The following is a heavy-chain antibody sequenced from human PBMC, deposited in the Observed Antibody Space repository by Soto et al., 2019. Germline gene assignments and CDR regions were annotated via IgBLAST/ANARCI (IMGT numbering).Heavy chain of an antibody. Sequence: QIQLVQSGPEVKKPGASVKVSCKASGYRFDDYGITWVRQAPGQGLEWLGWISAYNGHTDYAQKVXGXVXXTTDTSTSTASMELRSLRSDDTAMYYCARVGATTGKTSNDYWGQGTLVTVSS. D-gene: IGHD1-1*01. V-gene: IGHV1-18*01. CDR1: GYRFDDYG. CDR3: ARVGATTGKTSNDY. J-gene: IGHJ4*02. CDR2: ISAYNGHT.